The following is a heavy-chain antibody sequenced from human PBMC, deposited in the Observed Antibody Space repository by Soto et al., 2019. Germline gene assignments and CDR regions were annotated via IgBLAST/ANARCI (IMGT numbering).Heavy chain of an antibody. V-gene: IGHV4-4*07. D-gene: IGHD3-3*01. Sequence: AETLSLTCTVSGGSISNYYCNWIRQPAGKGLEWIGRIDTSGSTNYNPSLKSRVTMSVDTSKQEFSLKLSSVTAADTALYYCARGGQDFWSGPFDYWGRGALVTVSS. J-gene: IGHJ4*02. CDR2: IDTSGST. CDR3: ARGGQDFWSGPFDY. CDR1: GGSISNYY.